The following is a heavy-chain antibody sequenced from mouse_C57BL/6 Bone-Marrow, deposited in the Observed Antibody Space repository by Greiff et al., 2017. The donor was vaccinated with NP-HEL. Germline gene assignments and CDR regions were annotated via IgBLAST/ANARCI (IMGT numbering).Heavy chain of an antibody. V-gene: IGHV1-42*01. CDR2: INPSTGGT. CDR3: ARGPKGY. Sequence: EVKLQESGPELVKPGASVKISCKASGYSFTGYYMNWVKQSPEKSLEWIGEINPSTGGTTYNQKFKAKATLTVDKSSSTAYMQLKSLTSEDSAVYYCARGPKGYWGQGTTLTVSS. J-gene: IGHJ2*01. CDR1: GYSFTGYY.